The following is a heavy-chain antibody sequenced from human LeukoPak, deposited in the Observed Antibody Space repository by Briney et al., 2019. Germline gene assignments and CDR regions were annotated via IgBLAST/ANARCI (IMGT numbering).Heavy chain of an antibody. CDR2: IFPGDSDS. J-gene: IGHJ4*02. CDR3: ARFRDDFPDY. V-gene: IGHV5-51*01. CDR1: GYSFTSYW. D-gene: IGHD5-24*01. Sequence: GESLKISCKGSGYSFTSYWIGWVRQMPGKGLEWMGIIFPGDSDSRYSPSFQGQVTISVDKSISTAYLQWNSLKASDTAIYYCARFRDDFPDYWGQGTLITVSS.